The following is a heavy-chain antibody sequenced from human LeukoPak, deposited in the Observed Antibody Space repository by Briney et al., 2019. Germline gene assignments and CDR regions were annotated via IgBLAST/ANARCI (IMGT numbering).Heavy chain of an antibody. D-gene: IGHD2-2*01. CDR3: ARDYCSSTSCHWYFDL. CDR1: GDSVSSNIVA. J-gene: IGHJ2*01. V-gene: IGHV6-1*01. CDR2: TYYRSKWYN. Sequence: SQTLSLTCAISGDSVSSNIVAWNWIRQSPSRGLEWLGRTYYRSKWYNDYAVSVKSRITINRDTSKNQFSLQLNSVTPEDTAVYYCARDYCSSTSCHWYFDLWGRGTLVTVPS.